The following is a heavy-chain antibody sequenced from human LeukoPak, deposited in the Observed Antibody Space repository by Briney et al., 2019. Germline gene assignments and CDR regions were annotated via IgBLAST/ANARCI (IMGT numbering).Heavy chain of an antibody. J-gene: IGHJ4*02. CDR3: AREVPGIAAADPYYFDY. V-gene: IGHV4-34*01. CDR2: INHSGST. D-gene: IGHD6-13*01. CDR1: GGSFSGYY. Sequence: PSETLSLTCAVYGGSFSGYYWSWIRQPPGKGLEWIGEINHSGSTNYNPSLKSRVTISVDTSKNQFSLKLSSVTAADTAVYYCAREVPGIAAADPYYFDYWGQGTLVTVSS.